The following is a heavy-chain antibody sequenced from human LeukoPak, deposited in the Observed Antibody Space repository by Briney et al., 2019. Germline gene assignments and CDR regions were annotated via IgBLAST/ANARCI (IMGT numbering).Heavy chain of an antibody. V-gene: IGHV4-61*02. CDR3: AREHLWFGKYNWFDP. D-gene: IGHD3-10*01. CDR2: IYTSGST. Sequence: PSETLSLTCTVSGGSISSGSYYWSWIRQPAGKGLEWIGRIYTSGSTNYNPSLKSRVTISVDTSKNQFSLKLSSVTAADTAVYYCAREHLWFGKYNWFDPWGQGTPVTVSS. J-gene: IGHJ5*02. CDR1: GGSISSGSYY.